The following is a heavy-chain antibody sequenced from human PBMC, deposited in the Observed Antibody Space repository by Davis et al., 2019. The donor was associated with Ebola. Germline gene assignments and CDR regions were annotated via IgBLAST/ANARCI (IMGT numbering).Heavy chain of an antibody. Sequence: GESLKISCAASGFTFSSYAMSWVRQAPGKGLEWVSTLSGSGDSTFYADSVKGRFTISRDNSKNTLYLQMNSLRAEDTAVYYCVKSGLAVTGTLWFDPWGQGTLVTVSS. CDR3: VKSGLAVTGTLWFDP. V-gene: IGHV3-23*01. D-gene: IGHD6-19*01. CDR2: LSGSGDST. CDR1: GFTFSSYA. J-gene: IGHJ5*02.